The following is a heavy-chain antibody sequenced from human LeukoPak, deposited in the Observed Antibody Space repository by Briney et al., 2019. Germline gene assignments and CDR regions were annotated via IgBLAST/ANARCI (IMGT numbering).Heavy chain of an antibody. V-gene: IGHV3-74*01. CDR1: GFTFSEYW. J-gene: IGHJ6*02. CDR2: INSDESST. D-gene: IGHD6-13*01. Sequence: GGFLRLSCAATGFTFSEYWMHWVRQTPGKGLVWVSRINSDESSTNYADSVKGRFTISGDNAKNTMYLQMNSLRVEDTAVYYCARGGVFGRNGMDVWGQGTTVTVSS. CDR3: ARGGVFGRNGMDV.